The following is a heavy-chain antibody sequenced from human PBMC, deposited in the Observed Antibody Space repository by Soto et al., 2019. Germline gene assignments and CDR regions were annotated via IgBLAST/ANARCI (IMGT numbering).Heavy chain of an antibody. CDR1: GGSISSGGYY. Sequence: NPLETLSLTCTVSGGSISSGGYYWSWIRQHPGKGLEWIGYIYYSGSTYYNPSLKSRVTISVDTSKNQFSLKLSSVTAADTAVYYCAATYYYGSGSSLFDYWGQVPLITVSS. CDR3: AATYYYGSGSSLFDY. V-gene: IGHV4-31*03. J-gene: IGHJ4*02. CDR2: IYYSGST. D-gene: IGHD3-10*01.